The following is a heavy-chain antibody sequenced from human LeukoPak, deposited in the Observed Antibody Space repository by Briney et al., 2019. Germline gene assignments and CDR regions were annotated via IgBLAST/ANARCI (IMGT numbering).Heavy chain of an antibody. CDR2: IYSGDNT. Sequence: GGSLRLSCAASGFTVSNNYMSWVRQAPGKGLEWVSVIYSGDNTYYIESVKGRFTISRDNSKNTLFLQMNRLRAEDTAVYYCAGRRVLDASFDYWGQGTLVTVSS. CDR3: AGRRVLDASFDY. D-gene: IGHD3-16*01. CDR1: GFTVSNNY. V-gene: IGHV3-66*02. J-gene: IGHJ4*02.